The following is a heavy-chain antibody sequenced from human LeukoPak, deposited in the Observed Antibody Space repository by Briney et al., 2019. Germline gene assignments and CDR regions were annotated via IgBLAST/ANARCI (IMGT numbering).Heavy chain of an antibody. D-gene: IGHD6-19*01. CDR1: GFTFIDYD. CDR3: ARGGIQVSGIDEFDY. Sequence: EGSLRLSCAASGFTFIDYDMHWVRQVIGKGLEWVSAIGIRGDTHYSGSVKGRFTISRENAESSLYLQMNSLRAEDTAVYYCARGGIQVSGIDEFDYWGQGTLVTVSS. J-gene: IGHJ4*02. CDR2: IGIRGDT. V-gene: IGHV3-13*01.